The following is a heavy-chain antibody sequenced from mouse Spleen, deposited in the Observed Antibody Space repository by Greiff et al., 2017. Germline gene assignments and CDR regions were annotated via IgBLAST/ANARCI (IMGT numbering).Heavy chain of an antibody. CDR1: GFTFSSYA. V-gene: IGHV5-9-3*01. J-gene: IGHJ4*01. CDR3: ARDRGEAMDY. Sequence: EVQLVESGGGLVKRGGSLKLSCAASGFTFSSYAMSWVRQTPEKRLEWVATISSGGGNTYYPDSVKGRFTISRDNAKNTLYLQMSSLKSEDTAMYYCARDRGEAMDYWGQGTSVTVSS. CDR2: ISSGGGNT.